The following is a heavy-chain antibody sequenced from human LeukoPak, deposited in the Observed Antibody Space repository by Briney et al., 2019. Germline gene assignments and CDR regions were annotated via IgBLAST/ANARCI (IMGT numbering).Heavy chain of an antibody. CDR3: ARVATMVRVPLDALDI. CDR2: ISRSGSTR. V-gene: IGHV3-48*03. D-gene: IGHD3-10*01. Sequence: PGGSLRLSCAISGFTFSACELTWVRQAPGQGLEWVSYISRSGSTRYYADSVKGRFTISRDNAKNSLCLQMNSLRAEDTAVYYCARVATMVRVPLDALDIWGQGTMVSVSS. CDR1: GFTFSACE. J-gene: IGHJ3*02.